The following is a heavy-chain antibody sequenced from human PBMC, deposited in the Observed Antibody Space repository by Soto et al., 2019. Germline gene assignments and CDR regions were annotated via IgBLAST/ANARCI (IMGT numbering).Heavy chain of an antibody. Sequence: LRLSFAASGLTFSSYAMGWVRQAPGKWLEWVSHISNSGRSTKYADSVKGRFTISRDNSKNTLYLQMNSLRAEDTAIYYCAKDALPYYDFCSWGQGTLVTVSS. V-gene: IGHV3-23*01. CDR1: GLTFSSYA. D-gene: IGHD3-3*01. CDR3: AKDALPYYDFCS. J-gene: IGHJ4*02. CDR2: ISNSGRST.